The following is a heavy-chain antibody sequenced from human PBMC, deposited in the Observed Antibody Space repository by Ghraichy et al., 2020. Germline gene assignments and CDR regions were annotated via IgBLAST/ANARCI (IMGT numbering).Heavy chain of an antibody. CDR3: ARDRGHSYGYPPDDY. CDR2: INPSGGST. Sequence: ASVKVSCKASGYTFTSYYMHWVRQAPGQGLEWMGIINPSGGSTSYAQKFQGRVTMTRDTSTSTVYMELSSLRSEDTAVYYCARDRGHSYGYPPDDYWGQGTLVTVSS. V-gene: IGHV1-46*03. CDR1: GYTFTSYY. D-gene: IGHD5-18*01. J-gene: IGHJ4*02.